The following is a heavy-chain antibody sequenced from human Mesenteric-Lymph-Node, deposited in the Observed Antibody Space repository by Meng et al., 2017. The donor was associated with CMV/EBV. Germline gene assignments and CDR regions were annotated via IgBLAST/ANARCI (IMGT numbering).Heavy chain of an antibody. CDR1: GLTFNRYG. CDR2: ISHDGTSK. D-gene: IGHD6-6*01. J-gene: IGHJ4*02. CDR3: AAEYQLLNVPYLEY. V-gene: IGHV3-30*03. Sequence: GESLKISCAVSGLTFNRYGMYWVRHAPDRGLEYVAVISHDGTSKYYADSVRGRFTISRDDSKNMLYLQLNTLIDDDTGVYYCAAEYQLLNVPYLEYWGQGTQVTVS.